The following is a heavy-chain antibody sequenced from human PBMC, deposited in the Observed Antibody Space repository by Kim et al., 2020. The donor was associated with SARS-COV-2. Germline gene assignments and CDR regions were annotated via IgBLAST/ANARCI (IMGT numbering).Heavy chain of an antibody. J-gene: IGHJ4*02. Sequence: AQKFQGRVTMTEDTSTDTAYMELSSLRSEDTAVYYCATLRNLAAAGSFDYWGQGTLVTVSS. V-gene: IGHV1-24*01. D-gene: IGHD6-13*01. CDR3: ATLRNLAAAGSFDY.